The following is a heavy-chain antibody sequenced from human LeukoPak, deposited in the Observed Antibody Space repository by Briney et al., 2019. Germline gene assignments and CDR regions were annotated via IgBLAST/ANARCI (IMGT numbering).Heavy chain of an antibody. Sequence: GRSLRLSCAASGFTFSSYGMSWVRQAPGKGLEWVSAISGSGGSTYYADSVKGRFTISRDNSKNTLYLQMNSLRAEDTAVYYCAKEKADYYDSSGLRVYFDYWGQGTLVTVSS. V-gene: IGHV3-23*01. D-gene: IGHD3-22*01. CDR1: GFTFSSYG. CDR3: AKEKADYYDSSGLRVYFDY. J-gene: IGHJ4*02. CDR2: ISGSGGST.